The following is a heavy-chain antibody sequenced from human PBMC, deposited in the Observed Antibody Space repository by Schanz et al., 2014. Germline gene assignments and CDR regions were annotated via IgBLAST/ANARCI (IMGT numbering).Heavy chain of an antibody. V-gene: IGHV3-74*01. J-gene: IGHJ4*02. Sequence: EVQLVESGGGFVQPGGSLRLSCAASGFTFSAYWMHWVRQAPGKGLEWVSRINSEGSIINYADSVKGRLTISRDNAKNTLYLQMSSLRPQDTALYYCVRWSDYWGQGTLVTVSS. CDR1: GFTFSAYW. D-gene: IGHD2-15*01. CDR2: INSEGSII. CDR3: VRWSDY.